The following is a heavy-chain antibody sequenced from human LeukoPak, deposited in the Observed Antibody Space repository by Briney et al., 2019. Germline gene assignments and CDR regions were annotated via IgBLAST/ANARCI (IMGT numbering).Heavy chain of an antibody. D-gene: IGHD2-2*01. Sequence: SQTLSLTCTVSGGSISSGGYYWSWIRQPPGKGLEWIGYIYHSGSTYYNPSLKSRVTISVDRSKNQFSLKLSSVTAANTAVYYCASFVVVPVKGFDPWGQGTLVTVSS. V-gene: IGHV4-30-2*01. CDR2: IYHSGST. CDR1: GGSISSGGYY. J-gene: IGHJ5*02. CDR3: ASFVVVPVKGFDP.